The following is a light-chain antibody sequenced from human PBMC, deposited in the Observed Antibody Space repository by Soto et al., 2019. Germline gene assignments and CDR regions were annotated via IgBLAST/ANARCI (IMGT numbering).Light chain of an antibody. CDR2: GAS. Sequence: EIVMTQSPATLSVSPGERATLSCRASQSVSTNLVWYQQKPGQAPRLLIYGASIRATGIPGRFSGSGSGTEFTLTISCLQSEDFATYYCQQYYSYPITFGQGTRPEIK. CDR3: QQYYSYPIT. J-gene: IGKJ5*01. CDR1: QSVSTN. V-gene: IGKV3-15*01.